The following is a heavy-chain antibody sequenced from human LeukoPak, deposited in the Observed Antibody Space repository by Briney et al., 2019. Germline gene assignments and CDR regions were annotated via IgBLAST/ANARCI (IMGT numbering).Heavy chain of an antibody. V-gene: IGHV3-48*03. CDR1: GFTFSSYE. D-gene: IGHD2-2*01. Sequence: GGSLRLSCAASGFTFSSYEMNWVRQAPGKGLEWVSYISSSGSTIYYADSVKGRFTISRDNAKNTLYLQMNSLRAEDTAVYYCARDIVVVPATSLGLTWGQGTLVTVSS. CDR2: ISSSGSTI. CDR3: ARDIVVVPATSLGLT. J-gene: IGHJ4*02.